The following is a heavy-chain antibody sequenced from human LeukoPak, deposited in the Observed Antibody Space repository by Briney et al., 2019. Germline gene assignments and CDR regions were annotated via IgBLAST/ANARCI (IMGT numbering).Heavy chain of an antibody. CDR1: GFTFDDYA. CDR2: VSWNSGSI. V-gene: IGHV3-9*01. J-gene: IGHJ4*02. Sequence: GGSLRLSCAPSGFTFDDYAMHWVRQAPGKGLEWVSGVSWNSGSIGYADSVKGRFTISRDNAKNSLYLQMNSLRAEDTALYYCAKATYYDFWSGYYFDYWGQGTLVTVSS. CDR3: AKATYYDFWSGYYFDY. D-gene: IGHD3-3*01.